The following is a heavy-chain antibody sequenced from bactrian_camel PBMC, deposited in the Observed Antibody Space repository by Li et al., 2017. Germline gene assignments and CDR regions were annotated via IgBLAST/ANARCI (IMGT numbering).Heavy chain of an antibody. V-gene: IGHV3S31*01. CDR2: INSGGGTT. CDR1: GFTFSSYA. Sequence: VQLVESGGGLVQPGGSLTLSCAASGFTFSSYAMSWVRQTPGKGLEWVSAINSGGGTTYYGDFVKGRFTISKDNAKNTLYLQMYSLKPEDTAMHYCAKDRGRLDYELGTTSDYWGQGTQVTVS. D-gene: IGHD5*01. CDR3: AKDRGRLDYELGTTSDY. J-gene: IGHJ4*01.